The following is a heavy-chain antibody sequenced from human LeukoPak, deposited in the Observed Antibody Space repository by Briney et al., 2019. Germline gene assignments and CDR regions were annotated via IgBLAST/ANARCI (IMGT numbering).Heavy chain of an antibody. V-gene: IGHV3-7*01. CDR1: GFTFSSYS. D-gene: IGHD3-10*01. CDR3: ASRDRGVIISPLFGY. Sequence: QPGGSLRLSCAASGFTFSSYSMNWVRQAPGKGLEWVANIKQDGSEKYYVDSVKGRFTISRDNAKNSLYLQMNSLRAEDTAVYYCASRDRGVIISPLFGYWGQGTLVTVSS. CDR2: IKQDGSEK. J-gene: IGHJ4*02.